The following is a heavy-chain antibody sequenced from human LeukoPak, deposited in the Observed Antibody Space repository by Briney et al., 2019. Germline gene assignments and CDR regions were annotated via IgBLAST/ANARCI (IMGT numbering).Heavy chain of an antibody. CDR2: INGRGGST. CDR1: GFTFSSYG. J-gene: IGHJ4*02. V-gene: IGHV3-23*01. Sequence: GGSLRLSCAASGFTFSSYGLSWVRQAPGKGLDWVSGINGRGGSTYYADSVKGRFTISRDNSKNTLYLQMNSLRAEDTAVYYCAKGVRGWTNIDYWGQGTLVTVSS. CDR3: AKGVRGWTNIDY. D-gene: IGHD4-23*01.